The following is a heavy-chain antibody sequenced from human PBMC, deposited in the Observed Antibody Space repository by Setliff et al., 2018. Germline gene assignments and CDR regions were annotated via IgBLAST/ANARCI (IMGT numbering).Heavy chain of an antibody. D-gene: IGHD3-22*01. CDR3: ARLSGYYFDY. CDR1: GGSMSNYF. Sequence: PSETLSLTCSVSGGSMSNYFWSWVRQPPGKGLEWIGSIYYSGSTNYNPSLKSRVTISVDTSKNQFSLKLSSVTAADTAVFYCARLSGYYFDYWGQGTLVTVSS. V-gene: IGHV4-59*08. J-gene: IGHJ4*02. CDR2: IYYSGST.